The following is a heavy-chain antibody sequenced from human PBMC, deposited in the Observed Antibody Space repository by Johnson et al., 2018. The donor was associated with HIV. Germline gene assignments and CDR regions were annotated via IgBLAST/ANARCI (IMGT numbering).Heavy chain of an antibody. J-gene: IGHJ3*02. CDR1: QFTFSSYY. V-gene: IGHV3-25*05. CDR3: AREQATLWFRASGAAFNI. Sequence: VQLVESGGGLAQPAWSPRLSCAASQFTFSSYYMNCVRQAPGNGLELVGQVNPNGGSTYLIDSVKGRFTISRDNSKNTLYLQMKSLRVEDTAVYYCAREQATLWFRASGAAFNIWGQGTTVTVSS. D-gene: IGHD3-10*01. CDR2: NPNGGST.